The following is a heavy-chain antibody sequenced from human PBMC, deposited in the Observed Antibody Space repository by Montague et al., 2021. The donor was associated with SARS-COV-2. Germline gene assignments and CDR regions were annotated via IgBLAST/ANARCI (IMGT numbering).Heavy chain of an antibody. D-gene: IGHD3-9*01. CDR2: IYYSGST. CDR1: GGSISSYY. J-gene: IGHJ3*02. CDR3: ARTYYDILTCYYNLGAFDI. V-gene: IGHV4-59*08. Sequence: SETLSLTCTVSGGSISSYYWSWIRQPPGKGLEWIGYIYYSGSTNYNPSXXSRVTISVDTPKNQFSLKLSSVTAADTAVYYCARTYYDILTCYYNLGAFDIWGQGTMVTVSS.